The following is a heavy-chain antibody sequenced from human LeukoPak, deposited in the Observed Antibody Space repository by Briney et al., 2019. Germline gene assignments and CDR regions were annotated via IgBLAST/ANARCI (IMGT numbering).Heavy chain of an antibody. CDR1: GYTFTGYY. V-gene: IGHV1-2*02. CDR2: INPNSGGT. D-gene: IGHD1-26*01. CDR3: ARDQLVRNWFDP. J-gene: IGHJ5*02. Sequence: GASVKASCKASGYTFTGYYMHWVQQAPGQGLEWMGWINPNSGGTNYAQKFQGRVTMTRDTSISTAYMELSRLRSDDTAVYYCARDQLVRNWFDPWGQGTLVTVSS.